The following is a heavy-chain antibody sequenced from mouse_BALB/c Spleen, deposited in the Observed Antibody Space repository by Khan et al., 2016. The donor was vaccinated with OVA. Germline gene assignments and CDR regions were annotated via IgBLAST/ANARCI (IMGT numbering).Heavy chain of an antibody. J-gene: IGHJ2*01. V-gene: IGHV1-7*01. CDR1: GYTFTTYW. CDR2: INPPSGYT. CDR3: TKDRIDN. Sequence: VQLQQSGAELAKPGASVKMSCKASGYTFTTYWMHWVKQRPGQGLEWIGYINPPSGYTDYNEKFKDRATLSADRSSSTAYKQRSSLTSEDSAVYYCTKDRIDNWGQGTTLTVSS.